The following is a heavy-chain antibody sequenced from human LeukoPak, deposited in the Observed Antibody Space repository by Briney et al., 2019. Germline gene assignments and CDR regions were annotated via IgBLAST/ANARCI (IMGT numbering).Heavy chain of an antibody. D-gene: IGHD5-18*01. Sequence: SETLSLTCTVSGGSISSYYWSWIRQPPGKGLEWIWYIYYSGSTNYDPSLKSRVTISVDTSKNQFSLKLSSVTAADTAVYYCARTRGYSYGYGEGGFDYWGQGTLVTVSS. CDR2: IYYSGST. CDR3: ARTRGYSYGYGEGGFDY. CDR1: GGSISSYY. V-gene: IGHV4-59*01. J-gene: IGHJ4*02.